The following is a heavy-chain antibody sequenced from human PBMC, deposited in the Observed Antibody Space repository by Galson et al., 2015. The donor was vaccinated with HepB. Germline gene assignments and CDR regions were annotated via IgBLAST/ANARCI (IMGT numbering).Heavy chain of an antibody. D-gene: IGHD2-2*02. CDR2: ISSSSSYI. CDR1: GFTFSSYS. CDR3: ARTYCSSTSCYIHLDY. Sequence: SLRLSCAASGFTFSSYSMNWVRQAPGKGLEWVSSISSSSSYIYYADSVKGRFTISRDNAKNSLYLQMNSLRAEDTAVYYCARTYCSSTSCYIHLDYWGQGTLVTVSS. J-gene: IGHJ4*02. V-gene: IGHV3-21*01.